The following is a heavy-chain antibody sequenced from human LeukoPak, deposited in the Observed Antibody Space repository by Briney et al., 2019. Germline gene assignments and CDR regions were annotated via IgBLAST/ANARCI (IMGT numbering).Heavy chain of an antibody. CDR3: AKAQRGSSYAFDI. CDR2: IRYDGSNK. Sequence: GGSLRLSCAASGFTFSSYGMHWVRQAPGKGLEWVAFIRYDGSNKYYADSVKGRFTISRDNSKNTLYLLMNSLRAEDTAVYYCAKAQRGSSYAFDIWGQGTMVTVSS. V-gene: IGHV3-30*02. D-gene: IGHD1-26*01. CDR1: GFTFSSYG. J-gene: IGHJ3*02.